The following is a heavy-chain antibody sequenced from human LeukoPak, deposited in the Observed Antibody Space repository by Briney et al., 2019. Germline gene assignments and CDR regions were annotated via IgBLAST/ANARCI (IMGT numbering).Heavy chain of an antibody. CDR2: INPNSGFA. J-gene: IGHJ4*02. V-gene: IGHV1-2*02. Sequence: ASVKVSCKASGYTFTGYYIHWVRQAPGQGLEWMGWINPNSGFAHYPQNFQGRLTMTRDTSISTVYMELSRLRSDDTAVYYCARGQQWLEAFDYWGLGTLVTVSS. D-gene: IGHD6-19*01. CDR1: GYTFTGYY. CDR3: ARGQQWLEAFDY.